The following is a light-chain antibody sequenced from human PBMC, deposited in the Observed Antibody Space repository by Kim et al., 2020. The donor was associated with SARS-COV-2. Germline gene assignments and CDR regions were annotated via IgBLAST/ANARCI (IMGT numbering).Light chain of an antibody. Sequence: GDRVTMTCRASQSISTYLAWYQQKPGKAPKLLISATSTLESGVPSRFSGSGSGTEFTLTINSLQPDDFATYYCQHYNSPMYTFGQGTKLEI. J-gene: IGKJ2*01. CDR2: ATS. V-gene: IGKV1-5*03. CDR3: QHYNSPMYT. CDR1: QSISTY.